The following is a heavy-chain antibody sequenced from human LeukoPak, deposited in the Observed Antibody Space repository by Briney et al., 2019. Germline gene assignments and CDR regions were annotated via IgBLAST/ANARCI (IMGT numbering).Heavy chain of an antibody. J-gene: IGHJ5*02. CDR1: GFTFSSYW. CDR2: IKQDGSEN. Sequence: GGSLRLSCAASGFTFSSYWMSWVGQAPGKGLEWVASIKQDGSENYYVDSVKGRFTISRDNAKNSLYLQMNSLRAEDTAVYYCARDCSSTSCYRGGFDPWGQGTLVTVSS. D-gene: IGHD2-2*02. CDR3: ARDCSSTSCYRGGFDP. V-gene: IGHV3-7*01.